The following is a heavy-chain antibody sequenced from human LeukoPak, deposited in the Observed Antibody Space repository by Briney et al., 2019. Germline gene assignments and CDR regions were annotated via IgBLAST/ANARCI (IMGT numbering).Heavy chain of an antibody. CDR3: AKDLRGGYSYGGLDY. V-gene: IGHV3-9*01. Sequence: GGSLRLSCAASGFIFDDYAIHWVRQAPGKGLEWVSGISWNSGSIGYADSVKGRFTISRDNAKNSLYLQMNSLRAEDTALYYCAKDLRGGYSYGGLDYWGQGTLVTVSS. J-gene: IGHJ4*02. CDR2: ISWNSGSI. D-gene: IGHD5-18*01. CDR1: GFIFDDYA.